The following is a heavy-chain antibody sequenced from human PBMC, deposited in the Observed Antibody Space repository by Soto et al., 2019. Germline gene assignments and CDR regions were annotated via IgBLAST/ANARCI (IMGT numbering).Heavy chain of an antibody. J-gene: IGHJ4*02. CDR3: AKDLEVLSARFES. CDR1: GFTFGNYA. Sequence: GGSLRLSCRASGFTFGNYAMAWVRQAPGKGLEWVSGISASGGRTYYADSAKGRFTISRDNSNNTLYLQMSSLRAEDTAVYYCAKDLEVLSARFESWGQGALVTVYS. CDR2: ISASGGRT. V-gene: IGHV3-23*01. D-gene: IGHD2-15*01.